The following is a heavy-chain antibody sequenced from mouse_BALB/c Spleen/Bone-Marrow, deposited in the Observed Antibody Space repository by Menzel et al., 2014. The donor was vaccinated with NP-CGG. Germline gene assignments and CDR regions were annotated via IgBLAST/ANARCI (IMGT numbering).Heavy chain of an antibody. CDR1: GFTFSSYG. CDR3: TGRGNWDGRNAMNY. J-gene: IGHJ4*01. V-gene: IGHV5-6*02. Sequence: EAKLMESGGDLVKPGGSLKLSCAASGFTFSSYGMSWVRQTPDKRLEWVATISSGGHYTYYLDSVKGRFTISRDNAKNTLYLQMSSVKSEDTAMFYCTGRGNWDGRNAMNYWGQGTSVTVSS. D-gene: IGHD4-1*01. CDR2: ISSGGHYT.